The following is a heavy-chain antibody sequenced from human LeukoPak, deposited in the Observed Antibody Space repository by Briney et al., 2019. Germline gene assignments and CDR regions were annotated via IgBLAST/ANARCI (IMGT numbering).Heavy chain of an antibody. J-gene: IGHJ4*02. CDR3: AKDWDQLLYYFDY. D-gene: IGHD2-2*01. CDR1: GFTFSSYA. CDR2: INSDGSST. Sequence: TGGSLRLSCAASGFTFSSYAMHWVRQAPGKGLVWVSRINSDGSSTSYADSVKGRFTISRDNAKNTLYLQMNSLRAEDTAVYYCAKDWDQLLYYFDYWGQGTLVTVSS. V-gene: IGHV3-74*01.